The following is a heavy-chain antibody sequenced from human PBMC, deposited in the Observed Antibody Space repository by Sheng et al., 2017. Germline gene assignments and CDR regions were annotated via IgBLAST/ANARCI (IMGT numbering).Heavy chain of an antibody. CDR2: IIPILGTT. CDR3: ARDQDYYGSGSYSYYAMDV. D-gene: IGHD3-10*01. Sequence: QVQLVQSGAEVKKPGSSVKVSCEASGGTFNIYAISWVRQAPGQGLEWMGGIIPILGTTNYAQKFQGRVTITADESTSTAYMDLISLRSEDTAVYYCARDQDYYGSGSYSYYAMDVWDQGP. J-gene: IGHJ6*02. CDR1: GGTFNIYA. V-gene: IGHV1-69*13.